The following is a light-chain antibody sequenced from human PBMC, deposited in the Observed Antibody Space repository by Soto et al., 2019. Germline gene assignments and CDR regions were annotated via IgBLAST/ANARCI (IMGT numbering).Light chain of an antibody. V-gene: IGKV3D-20*02. CDR3: QQRSNWPPLT. Sequence: EIVLTQSPGTLSLSPGERATLSCRASQSVDSKYLAWYQQKPGQAPRILIFAASSRATGIPDRFSGSGSGTDFTLTISSLEPEDFAVYYCQQRSNWPPLTFGGGTKVEIK. CDR1: QSVDSKY. J-gene: IGKJ4*01. CDR2: AAS.